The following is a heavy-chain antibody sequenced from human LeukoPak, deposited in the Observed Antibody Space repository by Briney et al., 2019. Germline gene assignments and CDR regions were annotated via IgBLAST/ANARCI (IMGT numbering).Heavy chain of an antibody. V-gene: IGHV1-69*10. CDR2: IIPILGIT. CDR1: GGTFSSYT. CDR3: ARDRLPVEAGDYYYYMDV. Sequence: SVKVSCKASGGTFSSYTISWVRQAPGQGLEWMGRIIPILGITNYAQKLKGRVTITADKSTSTAYMELNSLRSEDTAVYYCARDRLPVEAGDYYYYMDVWGKGTTVTVSS. J-gene: IGHJ6*03. D-gene: IGHD5-24*01.